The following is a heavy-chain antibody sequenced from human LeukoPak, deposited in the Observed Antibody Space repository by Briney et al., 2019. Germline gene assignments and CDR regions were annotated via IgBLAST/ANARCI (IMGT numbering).Heavy chain of an antibody. Sequence: SETLSLTCIVSGGSISSSSYYWGWIRQPPGKGLEWIGSIYYSGSTHYNPSLKSRVTISIDTSKNQFSLKLSSVTAADTAVYYCARDSGTYSFLDYWGQGTLVTVSS. CDR3: ARDSGTYSFLDY. J-gene: IGHJ4*02. CDR2: IYYSGST. CDR1: GGSISSSSYY. V-gene: IGHV4-39*07. D-gene: IGHD5-18*01.